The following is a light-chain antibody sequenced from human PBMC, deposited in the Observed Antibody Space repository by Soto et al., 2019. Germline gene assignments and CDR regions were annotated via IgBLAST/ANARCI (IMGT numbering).Light chain of an antibody. CDR3: QRYNDWPFV. J-gene: IGKJ2*01. CDR2: GVS. Sequence: EIVMTQSPATLSASPGESVSLSCRASESLFGFLAWYQQKPGQAPRLLIYGVSTKATGVPARFSGSGSAADFTLTISSVQSEDSAVYYWQRYNDWPFVFGQGTKLKI. V-gene: IGKV3-15*01. CDR1: ESLFGF.